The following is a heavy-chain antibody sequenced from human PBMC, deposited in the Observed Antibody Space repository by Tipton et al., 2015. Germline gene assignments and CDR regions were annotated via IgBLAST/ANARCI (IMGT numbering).Heavy chain of an antibody. CDR1: GGSISRSSYY. V-gene: IGHV4-39*02. J-gene: IGHJ5*02. D-gene: IGHD3-22*01. CDR2: IYYNGIP. CDR3: AKGDLTMVLVLTPAA. Sequence: TLSLTCSVSGGSISRSSYYWGWIRQPPGKGLEWIGNIYYNGIPYYNPSLKSRVTISVDTSKNHFSLKLSSVTAADTAVYYCAKGDLTMVLVLTPAAWGQGTLVTVSS.